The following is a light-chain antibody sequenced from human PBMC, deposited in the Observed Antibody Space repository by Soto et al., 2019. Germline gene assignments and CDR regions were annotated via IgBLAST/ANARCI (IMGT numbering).Light chain of an antibody. J-gene: IGKJ2*01. CDR3: QRYGSSPLYT. Sequence: EIVLTQSPGTLSLSPGEGATLSCRASQTVNSNYLAWYQQKPGQAPRLLIYGTSSRATGIPDRFSGSGSGTDFTLTISRLEPEDFAVYYCQRYGSSPLYTFGQGTKLEIK. CDR1: QTVNSNY. CDR2: GTS. V-gene: IGKV3-20*01.